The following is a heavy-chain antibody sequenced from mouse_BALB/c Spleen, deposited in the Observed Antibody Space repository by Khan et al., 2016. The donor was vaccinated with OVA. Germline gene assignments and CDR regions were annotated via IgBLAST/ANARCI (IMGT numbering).Heavy chain of an antibody. Sequence: VQLQESGPGLVQPSQSLSITCTVSGFSLTNYGVHWVRQSPGKGLEWLGVIWSGGSTDYNAAFISRLSISQDNPKSQVFFKMNSLQPNDTAIYYGARNALYDGYYTSAMNYWGRGTSVTVSS. D-gene: IGHD2-3*01. V-gene: IGHV2-2*02. CDR2: IWSGGST. CDR1: GFSLTNYG. J-gene: IGHJ4*01. CDR3: ARNALYDGYYTSAMNY.